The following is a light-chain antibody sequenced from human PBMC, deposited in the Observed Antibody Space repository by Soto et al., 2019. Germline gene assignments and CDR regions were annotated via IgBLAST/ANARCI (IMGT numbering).Light chain of an antibody. CDR2: DVS. Sequence: QSVLTQPASVSGSPGQSITISCTGTSSDVGGYNYVSWYQQHPGKAPKLMIYDVSDRPSGVSNRFSGSKSGNTASLTISGLQAEDEAYYYCSSYTSSSTLPFGTGTKLTVL. CDR3: SSYTSSSTLP. V-gene: IGLV2-14*01. J-gene: IGLJ1*01. CDR1: SSDVGGYNY.